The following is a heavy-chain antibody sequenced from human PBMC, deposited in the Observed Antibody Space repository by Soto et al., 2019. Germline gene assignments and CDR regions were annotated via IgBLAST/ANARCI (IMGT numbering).Heavy chain of an antibody. CDR2: INHSGST. J-gene: IGHJ4*02. CDR3: ARDKITGLFDY. Sequence: QVQLQQWGAGLLQPSETLSLTCAVYGGSFSGYYWPWIRQPPGTGLEWIGEINHSGSTNYNPSLKSRVTISVDTSKNQFALKLTSVTAADTAVYYCARDKITGLFDYWGQGTLVTVSS. D-gene: IGHD2-8*02. CDR1: GGSFSGYY. V-gene: IGHV4-34*01.